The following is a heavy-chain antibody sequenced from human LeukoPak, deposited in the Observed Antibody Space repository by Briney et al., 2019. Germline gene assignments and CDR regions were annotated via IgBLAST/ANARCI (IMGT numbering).Heavy chain of an antibody. CDR3: ARAYSGSYYYYGMDV. J-gene: IGHJ6*02. Sequence: SVKVSCKATGYTFTSYDINWVRQASGQGLEWMGWMNPNSGNTGYAQKFQGRVTMTRNTSISTAYMELSSLRSEDTAVYYCARAYSGSYYYYGMDVWGQGTTVTVSS. V-gene: IGHV1-8*01. CDR1: GYTFTSYD. CDR2: MNPNSGNT. D-gene: IGHD1-26*01.